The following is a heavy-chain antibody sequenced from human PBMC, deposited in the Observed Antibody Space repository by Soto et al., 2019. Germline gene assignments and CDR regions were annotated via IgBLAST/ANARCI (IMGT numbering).Heavy chain of an antibody. CDR1: GFTFSSYA. CDR3: AKGIPRLGAARPVWFDP. D-gene: IGHD6-6*01. V-gene: IGHV3-23*01. CDR2: ISGSGGST. J-gene: IGHJ5*02. Sequence: GGSLRLSCAASGFTFSSYAMSWVRQAPGKGLEWVSAISGSGGSTYYADSVKGRFTISRDNSKNTLYLQMNSLRAEDTAVYYCAKGIPRLGAARPVWFDPWGQGTLVTVSS.